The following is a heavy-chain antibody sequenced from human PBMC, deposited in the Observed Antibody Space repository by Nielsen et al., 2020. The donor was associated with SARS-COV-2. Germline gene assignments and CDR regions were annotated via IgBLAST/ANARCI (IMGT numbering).Heavy chain of an antibody. J-gene: IGHJ4*02. Sequence: ASVKVSCKASGYTFTGCYMHWVRQAPGQGLEWMGRINPNSGNTNYAQKLQGRVTMTTDTSTSTAYMELRSLRSDDTAVYYCARDRSRITIFGVVLGYWGQGTLVTVSS. V-gene: IGHV1-2*06. D-gene: IGHD3-3*01. CDR1: GYTFTGCY. CDR3: ARDRSRITIFGVVLGY. CDR2: INPNSGNT.